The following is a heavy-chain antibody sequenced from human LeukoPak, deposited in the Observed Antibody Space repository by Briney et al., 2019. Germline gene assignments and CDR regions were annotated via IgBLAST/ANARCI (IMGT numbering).Heavy chain of an antibody. CDR3: ARDGQRGFDYSNSLQY. CDR2: IWSDGTNR. Sequence: GGSLRLSCAASGFIFSLYALHWVRQAPGKGLEWVAVIWSDGTNRYYGDSVKGRFSISRDDSQKRVFLQMNNLRADDTAVYYCARDGQRGFDYSNSLQYWGQGALVTVSS. J-gene: IGHJ4*02. V-gene: IGHV3-33*01. D-gene: IGHD4-11*01. CDR1: GFIFSLYA.